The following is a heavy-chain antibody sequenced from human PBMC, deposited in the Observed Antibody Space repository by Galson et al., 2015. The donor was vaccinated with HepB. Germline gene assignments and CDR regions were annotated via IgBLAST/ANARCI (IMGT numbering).Heavy chain of an antibody. V-gene: IGHV3-23*01. Sequence: SLRLSCAASGFRFNVYDMNWVRQAPGKGLEWVSGMTNSGSRTSYAESGKGRFTISRDNSKNTVSLQMSSLRAEDTAIYYCAKGAYMSSYSLYGMDAWGQGTTVIVSS. CDR1: GFRFNVYD. D-gene: IGHD6-6*01. CDR3: AKGAYMSSYSLYGMDA. CDR2: MTNSGSRT. J-gene: IGHJ6*02.